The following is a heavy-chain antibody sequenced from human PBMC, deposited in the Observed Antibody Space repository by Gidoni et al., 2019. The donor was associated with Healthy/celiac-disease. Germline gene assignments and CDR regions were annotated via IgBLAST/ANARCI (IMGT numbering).Heavy chain of an antibody. CDR1: GGSISSGGYY. Sequence: QVQLQESGPGLVKPSQTLSLTCTVPGGSISSGGYYWSWIRQHPGKGLEGIGYIYYSGSTYYNPSLKSRVTISVDTSKNQFSLKLSSVTAADTAVYYCARDGAWGYDSSGYHWAAFDIWGQGTMVTVSS. D-gene: IGHD3-22*01. CDR3: ARDGAWGYDSSGYHWAAFDI. V-gene: IGHV4-31*03. CDR2: IYYSGST. J-gene: IGHJ3*02.